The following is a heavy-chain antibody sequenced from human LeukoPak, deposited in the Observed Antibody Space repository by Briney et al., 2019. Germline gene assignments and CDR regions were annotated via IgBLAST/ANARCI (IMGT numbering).Heavy chain of an antibody. CDR1: GFTFSNYA. V-gene: IGHV3-23*01. J-gene: IGHJ5*02. CDR3: AKLQRIAAAGEDWFDP. D-gene: IGHD6-13*01. Sequence: GGSLRLSCAASGFTFSNYAMSWVRQAPGQGLEWVSGISASGGGTYYADSVKGRFTISRDNSKNTLDLQMNSMRAEDTAVYYCAKLQRIAAAGEDWFDPWGQGTLVTLSS. CDR2: ISASGGGT.